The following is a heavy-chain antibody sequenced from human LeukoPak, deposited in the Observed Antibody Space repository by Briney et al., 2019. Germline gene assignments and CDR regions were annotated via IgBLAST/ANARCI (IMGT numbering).Heavy chain of an antibody. Sequence: GGSLRLSCAASGFTFSSYSMNWVRQAPGKGLEWVSSISSSSSYIYYADSVKGRFTISRDNAKNSLYLQMNSLRAEDTAVYYCAREGTIPLDGAFDIWGQGTMVTVSS. V-gene: IGHV3-21*01. D-gene: IGHD2-2*02. J-gene: IGHJ3*02. CDR2: ISSSSSYI. CDR1: GFTFSSYS. CDR3: AREGTIPLDGAFDI.